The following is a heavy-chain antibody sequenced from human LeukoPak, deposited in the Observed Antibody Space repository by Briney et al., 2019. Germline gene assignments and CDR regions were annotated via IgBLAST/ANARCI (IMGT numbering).Heavy chain of an antibody. CDR2: INWNGGST. V-gene: IGHV3-20*04. J-gene: IGHJ4*02. Sequence: GGSLRLSCAASGFTFSSYWMSWVRQAPGKGLEWVSGINWNGGSTGYADSVKGRFTISRDNAKNSLYLQMNSLRAEDTALYYCARAGYCSGGSCPVGYFDYWGQGTLVTVSS. CDR3: ARAGYCSGGSCPVGYFDY. D-gene: IGHD2-15*01. CDR1: GFTFSSYW.